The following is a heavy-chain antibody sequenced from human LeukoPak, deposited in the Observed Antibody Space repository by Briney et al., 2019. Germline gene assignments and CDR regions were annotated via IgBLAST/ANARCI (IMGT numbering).Heavy chain of an antibody. Sequence: SETLSLTCTVSGGSIGSYYWSWIRQPPGKGLECIGYFFYSGSTNYNPSLKSRVTISGDTSKNQFSLKLSSVTAADTAVYYCARHSSNWGIFDYWGQGTLVTVPS. D-gene: IGHD6-13*01. CDR3: ARHSSNWGIFDY. J-gene: IGHJ4*02. CDR1: GGSIGSYY. CDR2: FFYSGST. V-gene: IGHV4-59*08.